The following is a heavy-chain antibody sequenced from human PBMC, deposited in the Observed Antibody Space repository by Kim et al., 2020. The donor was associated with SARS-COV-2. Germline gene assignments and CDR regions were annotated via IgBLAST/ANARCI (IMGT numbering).Heavy chain of an antibody. Sequence: GGSLRLSCAASGFTFSDYYMNWIRQVPGRGLEWVSYISSSGSTIYYADSVKGRFTISRDNARNSLYLQMNSLRAEDMAVYYCVRESSWAFDYWGQGTLVTVSS. J-gene: IGHJ4*02. CDR3: VRESSWAFDY. V-gene: IGHV3-11*01. CDR2: ISSSGSTI. D-gene: IGHD3-10*01. CDR1: GFTFSDYY.